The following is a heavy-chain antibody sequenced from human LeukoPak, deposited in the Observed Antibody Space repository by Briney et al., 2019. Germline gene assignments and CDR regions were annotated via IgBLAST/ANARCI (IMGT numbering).Heavy chain of an antibody. CDR3: ARGGGIAVLGWLDP. V-gene: IGHV3-23*01. Sequence: GGSLRLSCAASGFTFNSYARNWVRQAPGMGLEWVSTISGTGFTTYYAESLKGRFTISRDNSRDTLYLQMNSLRAEDTAVYYCARGGGIAVLGWLDPWGQGTLVTVSS. CDR2: ISGTGFTT. CDR1: GFTFNSYA. J-gene: IGHJ5*02. D-gene: IGHD6-19*01.